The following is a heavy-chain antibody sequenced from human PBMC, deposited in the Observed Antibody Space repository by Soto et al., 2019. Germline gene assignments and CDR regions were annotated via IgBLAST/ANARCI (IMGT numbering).Heavy chain of an antibody. V-gene: IGHV4-4*07. CDR1: GADINTYS. CDR3: ARDREAGYNFYYGMDV. J-gene: IGHJ6*02. CDR2: IYTSASI. D-gene: IGHD6-19*01. Sequence: ETLSLTCSVSGADINTYSWTWIRQPAGKGLEWIGRIYTSASINYNPSLKGRVTLSVDTSTNQVSLRLASVTAADTAIYYCARDREAGYNFYYGMDVWGQGTTVTVSS.